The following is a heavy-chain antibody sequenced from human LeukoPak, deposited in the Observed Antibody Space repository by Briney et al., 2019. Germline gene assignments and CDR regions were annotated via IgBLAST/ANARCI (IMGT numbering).Heavy chain of an antibody. CDR1: GYTFTGYY. Sequence: GASVKVSCKASGYTFTGYYMHWVRRAPGQGLEWMGWINPNSGGTNYAQKFQGRVTMTRDTSISTAYMELSRLRSDDTAVYYCARLSSSWTGAFDIWGQGTMATVSS. CDR2: INPNSGGT. CDR3: ARLSSSWTGAFDI. J-gene: IGHJ3*02. V-gene: IGHV1-2*02. D-gene: IGHD6-13*01.